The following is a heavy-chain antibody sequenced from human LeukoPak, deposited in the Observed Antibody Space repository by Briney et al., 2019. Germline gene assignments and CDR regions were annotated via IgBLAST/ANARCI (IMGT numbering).Heavy chain of an antibody. D-gene: IGHD1-26*01. CDR1: GGSISNYY. CDR2: VYYNGST. V-gene: IGHV4-59*12. J-gene: IGHJ3*02. CDR3: ARDLGYSGNYGAFDI. Sequence: SETLSLTCSVSGGSISNYYWSWIRQPPGKGLEWVGYVYYNGSTKYNPSLKSRVKISVDTSENHFSLKLTSLTAADTAVYYCARDLGYSGNYGAFDIWGHGTRVTVSS.